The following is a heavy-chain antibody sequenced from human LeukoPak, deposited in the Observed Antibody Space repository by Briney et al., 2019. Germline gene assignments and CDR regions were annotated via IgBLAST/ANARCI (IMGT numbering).Heavy chain of an antibody. CDR2: IYYSGST. V-gene: IGHV4-39*01. Sequence: PSETLSLTCTVSGGSISSSSYYWGWIRQPPGKGLEWIGSIYYSGSTYYNPSLKSRVTISVDTSKNQFSLKLSSVTAADTAVYYCAFSWTKTKTLDYWGQGTLLPSPQ. CDR1: GGSISSSSYY. J-gene: IGHJ4*02. CDR3: AFSWTKTKTLDY. D-gene: IGHD3/OR15-3a*01.